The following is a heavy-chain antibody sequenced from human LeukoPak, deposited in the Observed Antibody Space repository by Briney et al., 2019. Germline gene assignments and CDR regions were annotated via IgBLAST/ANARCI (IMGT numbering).Heavy chain of an antibody. Sequence: PSETLSLTCTVSGGSISSGDYYWSWIRQPPGKGLEWIGYIYYSGSTYYNPSLKSRVTISVDTSKNQFSLKLSSVTAADTAVYYCARVGCSSSSCYLNWFDPWGQGTLVTVSS. CDR2: IYYSGST. J-gene: IGHJ5*02. D-gene: IGHD2-2*01. CDR3: ARVGCSSSSCYLNWFDP. V-gene: IGHV4-30-4*01. CDR1: GGSISSGDYY.